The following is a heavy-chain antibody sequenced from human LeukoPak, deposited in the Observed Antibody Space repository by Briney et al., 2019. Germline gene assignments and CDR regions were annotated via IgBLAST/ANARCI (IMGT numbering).Heavy chain of an antibody. CDR1: GFTVSSKY. Sequence: GSLRLSCAASGFTVSSKYLTWVRQAPGKGLEWVSLIYANDNTDYADSVKGRFTISRDISKNTMYLQMNSLRAEDTAVYYCARDAGYDRFDYWGQGTLVTVSS. CDR2: IYANDNT. J-gene: IGHJ4*02. CDR3: ARDAGYDRFDY. V-gene: IGHV3-53*01. D-gene: IGHD3-22*01.